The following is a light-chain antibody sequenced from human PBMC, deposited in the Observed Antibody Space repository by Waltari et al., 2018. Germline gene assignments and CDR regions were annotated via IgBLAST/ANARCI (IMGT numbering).Light chain of an antibody. CDR3: SSYATGSTR. Sequence: QSALTQPPSVSGSPGQPITIPCIGTSSDVGAYDSASWYQQHPGKAPKLMIYDVTNRPSGVTNRFSGSKSGNTASLTISGLQAEDEADYFCSSYATGSTRFGTGTKVTVL. CDR2: DVT. CDR1: SSDVGAYDS. V-gene: IGLV2-14*03. J-gene: IGLJ1*01.